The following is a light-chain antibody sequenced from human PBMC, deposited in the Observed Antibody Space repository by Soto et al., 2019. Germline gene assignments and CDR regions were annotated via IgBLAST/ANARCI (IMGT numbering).Light chain of an antibody. V-gene: IGLV2-11*01. CDR2: DVS. CDR3: QSYDFTLGAFWV. J-gene: IGLJ3*02. Sequence: QSVLTQPRSVSGSPGQSVTISCTGTSSDVGAYNYVSWYQQHPGKAPKLMTYDVSKRPSGVPDRFSGSKSGNTASLTISGLQAEDEADYFCQSYDFTLGAFWVLGGGTK. CDR1: SSDVGAYNY.